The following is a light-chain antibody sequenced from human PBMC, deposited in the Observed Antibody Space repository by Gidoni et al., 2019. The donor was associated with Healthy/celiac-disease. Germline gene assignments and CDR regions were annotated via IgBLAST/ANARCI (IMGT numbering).Light chain of an antibody. CDR3: QQYDNLLPIT. CDR2: DAS. J-gene: IGKJ3*01. V-gene: IGKV1-33*01. CDR1: QDISNY. Sequence: DIQMTQSPSSLSASVGDRVTITCQASQDISNYLNWYQQKPGKAPKLLIYDASNLETGVPSRFSGSGSGTDFTFTISSLQPEDIATYYCQQYDNLLPITFGPXTKVDIK.